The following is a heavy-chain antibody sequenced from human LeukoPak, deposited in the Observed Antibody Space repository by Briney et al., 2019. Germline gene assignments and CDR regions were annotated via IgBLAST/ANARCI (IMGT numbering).Heavy chain of an antibody. CDR1: GGSFSGYY. D-gene: IGHD3-22*01. Sequence: SETLSLICAVYGGSFSGYYWSWIRQPPGKGLEGSGEINHSGSPNFNPSLKSRVTISVDTSKNQFSLKLSSVTAADTAVYYCARGGGITMIVVVTAPFDYWGQGTLVTVSS. V-gene: IGHV4-34*01. CDR3: ARGGGITMIVVVTAPFDY. J-gene: IGHJ4*02. CDR2: INHSGSP.